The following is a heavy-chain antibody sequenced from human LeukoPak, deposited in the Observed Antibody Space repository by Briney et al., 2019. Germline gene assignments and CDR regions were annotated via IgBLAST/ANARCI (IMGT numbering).Heavy chain of an antibody. D-gene: IGHD2-8*02. CDR3: ARGSPLTGPDY. CDR1: GGSISSYY. Sequence: PSETLSLTCTVSGGSISSYYWSWVRQPPGKGLEWIGYIYYSGSTNYNPSLKSRVTISVDTSKNQFSLKLSSVTAADTAVYYCARGSPLTGPDYWGQGTLVTVSS. V-gene: IGHV4-59*12. J-gene: IGHJ4*02. CDR2: IYYSGST.